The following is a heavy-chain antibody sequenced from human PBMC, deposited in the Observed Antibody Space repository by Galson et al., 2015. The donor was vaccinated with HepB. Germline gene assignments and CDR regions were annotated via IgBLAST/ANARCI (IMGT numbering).Heavy chain of an antibody. CDR3: ARAPHPYYYDSSGYYYSYFDY. CDR2: ISSSSSTI. D-gene: IGHD3-22*01. V-gene: IGHV3-48*01. CDR1: GFTFSSYS. J-gene: IGHJ4*02. Sequence: SLRLSCAASGFTFSSYSMNWVRQAPGKGLEWVSYISSSSSTIYYADSVKGRFTISRDNAKNSLYLQMNSLRAEDTAVYYCARAPHPYYYDSSGYYYSYFDYWGQGTLVTVSS.